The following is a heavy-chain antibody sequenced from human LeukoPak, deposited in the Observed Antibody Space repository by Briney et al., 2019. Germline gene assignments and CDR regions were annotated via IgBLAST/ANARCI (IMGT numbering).Heavy chain of an antibody. J-gene: IGHJ4*02. CDR2: VTGSGGGT. V-gene: IGHV3-23*01. Sequence: GGSLRLSCAASGFTFSSYAMTWVRQPPGKGLQWVSTVTGSGGGTYYADSVKGRFTISRDNSKNTPYLQMNSLRAEDTAVYYCAKRIQYSSSSAYFDYWGQGTLVAVSS. CDR1: GFTFSSYA. CDR3: AKRIQYSSSSAYFDY. D-gene: IGHD6-6*01.